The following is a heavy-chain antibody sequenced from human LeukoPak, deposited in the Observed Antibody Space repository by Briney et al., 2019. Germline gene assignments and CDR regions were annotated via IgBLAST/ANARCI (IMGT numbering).Heavy chain of an antibody. CDR3: ARVEEGYGSGRRENYFYYYMDV. Sequence: SETLSLTCTVSGGSIRSYYWSWIRQPPGEGLEWIGYIHYSGSTNYNPSLKSRVTISVDTSKNQFSLKLSSVTAADTAVYYCARVEEGYGSGRRENYFYYYMDVWGKGTTVTISS. CDR1: GGSIRSYY. D-gene: IGHD3-10*01. CDR2: IHYSGST. J-gene: IGHJ6*03. V-gene: IGHV4-59*01.